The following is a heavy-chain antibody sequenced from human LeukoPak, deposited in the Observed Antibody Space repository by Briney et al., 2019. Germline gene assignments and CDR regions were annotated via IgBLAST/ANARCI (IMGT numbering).Heavy chain of an antibody. Sequence: SETLSLTCTVSGGSVSSGSYYWSWIRQPPGKGLEWIGYIYYSGSTNYNPSLKSRVTISVDTSKNQFSLKPSSVTAADTAVYYCASGKRVGELSLDYWGQGTLVTVSS. J-gene: IGHJ4*02. CDR2: IYYSGST. D-gene: IGHD3-10*01. CDR1: GGSVSSGSYY. CDR3: ASGKRVGELSLDY. V-gene: IGHV4-61*01.